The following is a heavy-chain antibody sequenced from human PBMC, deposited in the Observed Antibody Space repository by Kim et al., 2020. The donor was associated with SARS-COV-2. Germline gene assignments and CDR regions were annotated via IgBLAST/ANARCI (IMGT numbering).Heavy chain of an antibody. CDR3: ARHRAADPTHGIDP. V-gene: IGHV4-39*01. Sequence: PSVKSRVTISVAKSKNQFSQKLSSVTAADTAVYYCARHRAADPTHGIDPWGQGTLVTVSS. J-gene: IGHJ5*02. D-gene: IGHD6-13*01.